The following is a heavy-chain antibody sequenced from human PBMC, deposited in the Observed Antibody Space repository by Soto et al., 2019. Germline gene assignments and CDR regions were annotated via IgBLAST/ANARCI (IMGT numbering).Heavy chain of an antibody. Sequence: QVQLVQSGAEVKKPGASVKVSCKASGYTFTAYYMYWVRQAPGQGLEWVGRINPKSGDTNYAQRFQGRVTMTRDTSISTAYLELNNLGSDDTAFYYCATLKQAPGGIDLWGQGTLVTVSS. J-gene: IGHJ5*02. D-gene: IGHD2-8*02. CDR3: ATLKQAPGGIDL. CDR1: GYTFTAYY. CDR2: INPKSGDT. V-gene: IGHV1-2*06.